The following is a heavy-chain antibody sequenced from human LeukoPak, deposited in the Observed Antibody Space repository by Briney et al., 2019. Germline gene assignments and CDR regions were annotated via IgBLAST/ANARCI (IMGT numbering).Heavy chain of an antibody. J-gene: IGHJ5*02. Sequence: SETLSLTCTVSGGSISSYYWSWIRQPSGKGLEWIGYIFHSGSSYYNPSLSSRVTISVDRSRNQFSLRLTSVTAADTAAYYCARELWFVNAPGSWLDPWGQGTLVTVSS. V-gene: IGHV4-59*12. CDR3: ARELWFVNAPGSWLDP. CDR1: GGSISSYY. CDR2: IFHSGSS. D-gene: IGHD3-10*01.